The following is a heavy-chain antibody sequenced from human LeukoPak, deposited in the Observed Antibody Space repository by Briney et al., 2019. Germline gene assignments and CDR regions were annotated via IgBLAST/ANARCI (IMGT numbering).Heavy chain of an antibody. V-gene: IGHV3-21*01. CDR2: ISSSSSYI. Sequence: GRSLRLSCAASGFTFSSYSMNWVRQAPGKGLEWVSSISSSSSYIYYADSVKGRFTISRDNAKNSLYLQMNSLRAEDTAVYYCARGGGSQVRDAFDIWGQGTMVTVSS. CDR3: ARGGGSQVRDAFDI. D-gene: IGHD2-15*01. CDR1: GFTFSSYS. J-gene: IGHJ3*02.